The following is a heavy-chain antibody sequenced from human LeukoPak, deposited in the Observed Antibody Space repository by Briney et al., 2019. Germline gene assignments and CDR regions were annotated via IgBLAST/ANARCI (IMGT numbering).Heavy chain of an antibody. Sequence: PSETLSLTCTVSGGSISSSSYYWGWIRQPPGKGLEWIGSIYYSGSTYYNPSLKSRVTISVDTSKNQFSLKLSSVTAADTAVYYCATAVAGFVDYWGQGTLVTVSS. D-gene: IGHD6-19*01. V-gene: IGHV4-39*07. CDR1: GGSISSSSYY. J-gene: IGHJ4*02. CDR3: ATAVAGFVDY. CDR2: IYYSGST.